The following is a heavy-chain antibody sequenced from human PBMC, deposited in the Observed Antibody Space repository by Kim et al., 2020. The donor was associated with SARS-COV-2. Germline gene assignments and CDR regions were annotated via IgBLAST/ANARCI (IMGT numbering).Heavy chain of an antibody. Sequence: GGSLRLSCAASGFTFSSYGMHWVRQAPGKGLEWVAVISYDGSNKYYADSVKGRFTISRDNSKNTLYLQMNSLRAEDTAVYYCARDGGLLRGAFDIWGQGTMVTVSS. D-gene: IGHD3-16*01. J-gene: IGHJ3*02. CDR3: ARDGGLLRGAFDI. CDR1: GFTFSSYG. V-gene: IGHV3-33*05. CDR2: ISYDGSNK.